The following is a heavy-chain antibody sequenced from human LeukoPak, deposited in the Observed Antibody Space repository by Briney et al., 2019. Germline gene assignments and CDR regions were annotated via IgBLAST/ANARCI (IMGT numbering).Heavy chain of an antibody. J-gene: IGHJ4*02. CDR3: ARAGPGDSGYDFWGVRDY. Sequence: GASVKVSCKASGYTFTGYYMHWVRQAPGQGLEWMGWINPNSGGTNYAQKFQGRVTMTRDTSISTAYMELSRLRSDDTAVHYCARAGPGDSGYDFWGVRDYWGQGTLVTVSS. D-gene: IGHD5-12*01. CDR1: GYTFTGYY. V-gene: IGHV1-2*02. CDR2: INPNSGGT.